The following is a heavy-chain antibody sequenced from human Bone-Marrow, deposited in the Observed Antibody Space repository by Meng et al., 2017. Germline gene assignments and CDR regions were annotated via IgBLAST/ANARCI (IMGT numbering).Heavy chain of an antibody. Sequence: GESLKISCAASGFTFSSYGMHWVRQAPGKGLEWVAVIWYDGSNKYYADSVKGRFTISRDNSKNTLYLQMNSLRAEDTAVYYCARPYYDSTSPNKKDAFDIWGQGTMVTVSS. J-gene: IGHJ3*02. CDR2: IWYDGSNK. D-gene: IGHD3-22*01. V-gene: IGHV3-33*08. CDR3: ARPYYDSTSPNKKDAFDI. CDR1: GFTFSSYG.